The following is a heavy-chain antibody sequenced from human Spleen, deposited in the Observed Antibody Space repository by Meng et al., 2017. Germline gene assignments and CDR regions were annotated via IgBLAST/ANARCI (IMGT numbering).Heavy chain of an antibody. CDR3: AREGHYYDSSGYRTNAFDI. CDR1: GYTFTTYW. D-gene: IGHD3-22*01. Sequence: GESLKISCKASGYTFTTYWIGWVRQMPGKGLKWMGIIFPGDSDARFSPSFQGQVTISADKSISTAYLQWSSLKASDTAMYYCAREGHYYDSSGYRTNAFDIWGQGTMVTVSS. CDR2: IFPGDSDA. V-gene: IGHV5-51*01. J-gene: IGHJ3*02.